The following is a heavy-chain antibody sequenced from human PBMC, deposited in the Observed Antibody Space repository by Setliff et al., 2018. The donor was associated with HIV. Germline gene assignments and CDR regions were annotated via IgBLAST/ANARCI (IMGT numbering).Heavy chain of an antibody. J-gene: IGHJ4*02. CDR2: INPSGGRT. CDR3: TRSVLQFFGVVVDFDF. V-gene: IGHV1-46*01. D-gene: IGHD3-3*01. CDR1: GYTFTSVY. Sequence: ASVKVSCKASGYTFTSVYMHWVRQAPGEGLEWMGLINPSGGRTTYAQNFQGRVTMTRDTSTNTVYMELSSLTSEDTAVYYCTRSVLQFFGVVVDFDFWGQGTLVTVSS.